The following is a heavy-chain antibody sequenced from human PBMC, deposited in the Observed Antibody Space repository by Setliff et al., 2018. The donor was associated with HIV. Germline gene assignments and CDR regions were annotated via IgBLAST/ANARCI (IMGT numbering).Heavy chain of an antibody. J-gene: IGHJ5*02. V-gene: IGHV1-69*13. CDR1: GGTFSSYA. CDR3: ARDRYSSGWSWFDP. Sequence: SVKVSCKASGGTFSSYAISWVRQAPGQGLEWMGGIIPIFGTANYAQKFQGRVTITADESTSTAYMELSSLRSEDRAVYYCARDRYSSGWSWFDPWGQGTLVTVSS. CDR2: IIPIFGTA. D-gene: IGHD6-19*01.